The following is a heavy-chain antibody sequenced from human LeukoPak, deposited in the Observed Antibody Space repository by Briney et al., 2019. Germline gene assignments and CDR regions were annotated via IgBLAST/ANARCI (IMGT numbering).Heavy chain of an antibody. D-gene: IGHD3-10*01. V-gene: IGHV4-30-4*01. CDR1: GGSISSGDYY. Sequence: SQTLSLTCTVSGGSISSGDYYWSWIRQPPGEGLEWIGYIYYSGSTYYNPSLKSRVTISVDTSKNQFSLKLSSVTAADTAVYYCARSHMVRGVIFHEIARFDPWGQGTLVTVSS. J-gene: IGHJ5*02. CDR2: IYYSGST. CDR3: ARSHMVRGVIFHEIARFDP.